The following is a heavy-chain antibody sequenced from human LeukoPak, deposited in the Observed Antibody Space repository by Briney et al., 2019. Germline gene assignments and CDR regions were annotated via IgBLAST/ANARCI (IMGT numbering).Heavy chain of an antibody. D-gene: IGHD1-26*01. V-gene: IGHV3-7*01. CDR1: GFAFSTYT. CDR2: IKQDGSET. CDR3: VRQMVGASFDY. J-gene: IGHJ4*02. Sequence: GGSLRLSCAASGFAFSTYTIHWGRQAPGKGVEWGADIKQDGSETYYVDSVRGRFTFSRDNAETSVYLQMTSLRAEDTAIYYCVRQMVGASFDYWGQGTLVTVSS.